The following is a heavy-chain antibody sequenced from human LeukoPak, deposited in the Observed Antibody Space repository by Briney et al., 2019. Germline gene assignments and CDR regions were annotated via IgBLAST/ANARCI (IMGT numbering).Heavy chain of an antibody. CDR2: INHSGST. CDR1: GGSFRGYY. J-gene: IGHJ4*02. CDR3: GGGYCSGGSCYSGFDY. D-gene: IGHD2-15*01. V-gene: IGHV4-34*01. Sequence: SETLSLTCAVYGGSFRGYYWSWIRQPPGKGLEWIGEINHSGSTNYNPSLKSRVPIPGDTDKKPFSLKLSSLTAADTAVYYCGGGYCSGGSCYSGFDYWGQGTLVTVSS.